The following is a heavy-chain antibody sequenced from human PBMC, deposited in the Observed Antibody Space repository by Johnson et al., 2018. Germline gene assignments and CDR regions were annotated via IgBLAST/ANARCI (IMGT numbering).Heavy chain of an antibody. J-gene: IGHJ3*02. V-gene: IGHV3-9*01. Sequence: VQLVESGGGLVQPGRSLRLSCAASGFTFDDSAMHWVRQAPGKGLEWVSGISWNSGSIGYADSVKGRFIISRENAKNSLYLQMNGLSAEYTALYYCEKDIVTGWPQVADAFDIWGQGTMVTVSS. CDR1: GFTFDDSA. CDR3: EKDIVTGWPQVADAFDI. D-gene: IGHD6-19*01. CDR2: ISWNSGSI.